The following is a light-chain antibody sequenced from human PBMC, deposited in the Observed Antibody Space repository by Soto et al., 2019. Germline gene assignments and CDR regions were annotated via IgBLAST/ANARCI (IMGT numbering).Light chain of an antibody. CDR1: QEISNW. J-gene: IGKJ4*01. Sequence: DIQMTQSPSSVSASVGDRVTITCRASQEISNWLAWFQQKPGKGPKVLIYGASNLQSGVPSRFSGGGSGTHFTLTISSLQPEDFATSYCQQAAHFPLTFGGGTKV. V-gene: IGKV1-12*01. CDR3: QQAAHFPLT. CDR2: GAS.